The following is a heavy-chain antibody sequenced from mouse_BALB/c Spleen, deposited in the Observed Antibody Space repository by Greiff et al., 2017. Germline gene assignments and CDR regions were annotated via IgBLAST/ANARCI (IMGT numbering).Heavy chain of an antibody. D-gene: IGHD1-1*01. J-gene: IGHJ4*01. CDR3: ARGYYGSSYVGMDY. Sequence: VHLVESGAELAKPGASVKMSCTASGFTFTSYWMHWVQQRPGQGLEWIGYINPSTGYTEYNQKFKDKATLTADKSSSTAYMQLSSLTSEDSAVYYCARGYYGSSYVGMDYWGQGTSVTVSS. CDR1: GFTFTSYW. V-gene: IGHV1-7*01. CDR2: INPSTGYT.